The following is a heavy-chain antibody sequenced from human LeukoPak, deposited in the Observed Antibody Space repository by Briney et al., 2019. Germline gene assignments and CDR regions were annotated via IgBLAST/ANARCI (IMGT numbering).Heavy chain of an antibody. V-gene: IGHV3-23*01. Sequence: GGSLRLSCAASGFTFSGYTMNWVRQAPGKGLEWVSAISGSGGSTYYADSVKGRFTISRDNSKNTLYLQMNSLRAEDTAVYYCAKASAMIVVVSKHFDYWGQGTLVTVSS. J-gene: IGHJ4*02. CDR2: ISGSGGST. D-gene: IGHD3-22*01. CDR1: GFTFSGYT. CDR3: AKASAMIVVVSKHFDY.